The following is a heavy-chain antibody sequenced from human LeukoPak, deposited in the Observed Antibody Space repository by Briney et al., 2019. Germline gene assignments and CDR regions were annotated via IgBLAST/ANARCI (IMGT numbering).Heavy chain of an antibody. CDR2: IYYSGST. CDR3: ARVPYYYDNSGYSYYFDY. J-gene: IGHJ4*02. CDR1: RGSISSYY. D-gene: IGHD3-22*01. Sequence: SETLSLTCTVSRGSISSYYWSWIRQPPGKGLEWIGYIYYSGSTTYNPSLKGRVTISVDTSKNQFSLKLSSVTAADTAMYYCARVPYYYDNSGYSYYFDYRGQGTLVTVSS. V-gene: IGHV4-59*01.